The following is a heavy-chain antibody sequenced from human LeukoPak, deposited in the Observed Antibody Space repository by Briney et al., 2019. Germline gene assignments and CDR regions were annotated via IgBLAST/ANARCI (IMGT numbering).Heavy chain of an antibody. CDR1: GGSISSYY. CDR2: IYYSGST. D-gene: IGHD6-19*01. J-gene: IGHJ3*02. V-gene: IGHV4-59*01. Sequence: SETLSLTCTVSGGSISSYYWSWIRQPPGKGLEWIGYIYYSGSTNYNPSLKSRVTISVDTSKNQFSLKLSSVTAADTAVYYCARVSSSGSFDAFDIWGQGTMVTVSS. CDR3: ARVSSSGSFDAFDI.